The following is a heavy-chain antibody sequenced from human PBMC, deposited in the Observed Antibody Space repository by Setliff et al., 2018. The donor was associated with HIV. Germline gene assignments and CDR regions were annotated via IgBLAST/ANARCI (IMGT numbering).Heavy chain of an antibody. CDR2: IWYDGSKK. D-gene: IGHD5-18*01. CDR3: ASIELAAMVPVDY. CDR1: GFTFSTYA. V-gene: IGHV3-33*01. Sequence: GGSLRLSCAASGFTFSTYAMHWVRQAPGKGLEWVALIWYDGSKKYYADAVKGRFTTSRDNSKNTLYLQMNSLRAEDTAVYYCASIELAAMVPVDYWGQGTLVTVSS. J-gene: IGHJ4*02.